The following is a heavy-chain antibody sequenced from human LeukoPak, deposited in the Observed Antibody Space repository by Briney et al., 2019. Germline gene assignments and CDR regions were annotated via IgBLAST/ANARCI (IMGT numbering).Heavy chain of an antibody. V-gene: IGHV4-59*01. CDR3: ARGGFLDPFDP. D-gene: IGHD1-1*01. J-gene: IGHJ5*02. CDR2: IPYSGRT. Sequence: PSETLSLTCTVSGGSISSYYWNWIRQPPGKGLEWIGYIPYSGRTNYSPSLKSRVTISVDTSKNQFSLKLISVTAADTAVYYCARGGFLDPFDPWGQGTLVTVSS. CDR1: GGSISSYY.